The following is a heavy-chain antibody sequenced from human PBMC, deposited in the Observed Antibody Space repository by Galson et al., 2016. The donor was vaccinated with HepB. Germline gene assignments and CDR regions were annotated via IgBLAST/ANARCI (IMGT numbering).Heavy chain of an antibody. CDR3: AREDCGRTTCYFAGVALSGMDV. V-gene: IGHV1-69*13. D-gene: IGHD3-9*01. Sequence: SVKVSCKASGDTFSKYNFNWVRQAPGHGLEWMGGIIQKSGTANYAQKLQGRVTITADESTSTAYMELSSLRYEDTAIYYCAREDCGRTTCYFAGVALSGMDVWGQGTLVTVSS. J-gene: IGHJ4*02. CDR2: IIQKSGTA. CDR1: GDTFSKYN.